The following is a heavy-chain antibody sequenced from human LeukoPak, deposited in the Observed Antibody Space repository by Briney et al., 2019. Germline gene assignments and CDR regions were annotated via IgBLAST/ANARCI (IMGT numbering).Heavy chain of an antibody. CDR1: GFTFSSYG. CDR3: ARFDRGYSGYDTYYYYGMDV. D-gene: IGHD5-12*01. J-gene: IGHJ6*02. Sequence: PGGSLRLSCAASGFTFSSYGMHWVRQAPGKGLEWVAVIWYDGSNKYYADSVKGRFTISRDNSKNTLYLQMNSLRAEDTAVYYCARFDRGYSGYDTYYYYGMDVWGQGTTVTVSS. CDR2: IWYDGSNK. V-gene: IGHV3-33*01.